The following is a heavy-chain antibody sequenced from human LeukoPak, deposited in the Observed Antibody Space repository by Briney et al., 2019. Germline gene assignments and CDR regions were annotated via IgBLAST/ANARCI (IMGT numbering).Heavy chain of an antibody. J-gene: IGHJ3*02. CDR2: ISGSGGST. D-gene: IGHD3-16*02. CDR1: GFTFSSYA. V-gene: IGHV3-23*01. CDR3: AKTNYVWGSYRGLGAFDI. Sequence: QSGGSLRLSCAASGFTFSSYAMSWVRQAPGKGLEWVSAISGSGGSTYYADSVKGRFTISRDNSKNTLYLQMNSLRAEDTAVYYCAKTNYVWGSYRGLGAFDIWGQGTMVTVSS.